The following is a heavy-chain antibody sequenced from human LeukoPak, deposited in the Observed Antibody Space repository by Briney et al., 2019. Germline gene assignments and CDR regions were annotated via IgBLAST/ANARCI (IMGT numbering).Heavy chain of an antibody. CDR2: IIPILGIA. CDR3: ASTDGDYPDY. CDR1: GGTFSSNT. V-gene: IGHV1-69*02. J-gene: IGHJ4*02. Sequence: ASVKVSCKASGGTFSSNTISWVRQAPGQGLEWMGRIIPILGIANYAQKFQGRVTITADKSTSTAYMELSSLRSEDTAVHYCASTDGDYPDYWGQGTLVTVSS. D-gene: IGHD4-17*01.